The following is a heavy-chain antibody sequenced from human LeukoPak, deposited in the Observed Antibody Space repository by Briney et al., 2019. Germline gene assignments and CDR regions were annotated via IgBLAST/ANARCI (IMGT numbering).Heavy chain of an antibody. Sequence: ASVKVSCKASGYTFTSYAMHWVRQAPGQRLEWMGWINAGNGNTKYSQKFQGRVTITRDTSASTAYMELSSLRSEDTAVYYCARVGAAYYYGYGGWFDPWGQGTLVTVSS. CDR3: ARVGAAYYYGYGGWFDP. J-gene: IGHJ5*02. CDR2: INAGNGNT. CDR1: GYTFTSYA. D-gene: IGHD3-10*01. V-gene: IGHV1-3*01.